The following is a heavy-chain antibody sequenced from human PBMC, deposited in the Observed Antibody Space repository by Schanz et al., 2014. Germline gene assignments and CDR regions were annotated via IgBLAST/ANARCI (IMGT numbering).Heavy chain of an antibody. D-gene: IGHD6-13*01. CDR3: AREQIMAAAGLVDY. V-gene: IGHV3-21*05. CDR1: GFTFSSYG. CDR2: ISSGSSYA. Sequence: VQLVESGGGVVQFGRSLRLSCVASGFTFSSYGMHWVRQAPGKGLEWVSDISSGSSYANYADSVKGRFTISRDNAKNSLYLQMNSLRAVDTAVYYCAREQIMAAAGLVDYWGHGTLVTVSS. J-gene: IGHJ4*01.